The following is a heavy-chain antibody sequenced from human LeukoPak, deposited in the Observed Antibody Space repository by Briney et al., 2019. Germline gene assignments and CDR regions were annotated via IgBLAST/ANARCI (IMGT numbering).Heavy chain of an antibody. V-gene: IGHV4-34*01. CDR3: ARVPAFGVPAYH. CDR2: INHSGST. J-gene: IGHJ5*02. D-gene: IGHD2-2*01. Sequence: SETLSLTCAVYGGSFSGYYWSWIRQPPGKGLEWIGEINHSGSTNYNPSLKSRVTISVDTSKNQFSLKLSSVTAADAAVYYRARVPAFGVPAYHWGQGTLVTVSS. CDR1: GGSFSGYY.